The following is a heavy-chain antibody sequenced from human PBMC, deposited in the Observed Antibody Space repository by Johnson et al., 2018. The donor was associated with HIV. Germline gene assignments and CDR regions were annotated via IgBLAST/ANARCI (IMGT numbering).Heavy chain of an antibody. Sequence: QVQLVESGGGVVQPGGSLRLSCAASGFTFSSYGMHWVRQAPGKGLEWVSFIRFDGNNKYYADSVKGRLTISRDNSKNTVYLQMNSLRAEDTAVYYCAKPPSMGADAFDIWGQGTMVTVSS. CDR2: IRFDGNNK. V-gene: IGHV3-30*02. CDR1: GFTFSSYG. J-gene: IGHJ3*02. CDR3: AKPPSMGADAFDI. D-gene: IGHD3-16*01.